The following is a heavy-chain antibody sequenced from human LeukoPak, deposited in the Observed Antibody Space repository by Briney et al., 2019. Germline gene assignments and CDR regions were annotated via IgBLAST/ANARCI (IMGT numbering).Heavy chain of an antibody. CDR1: GGTFSSYA. Sequence: GSSVKVSCKASGGTFSSYAISWVRQAPGQGLEWMGGIIPIFGTANYAQKFQGRVTITADESTSTAYMELGSLRSEDTAVYYCAREHFTVVTFFDYWGQGTLVTVSS. J-gene: IGHJ4*02. V-gene: IGHV1-69*01. D-gene: IGHD4-23*01. CDR2: IIPIFGTA. CDR3: AREHFTVVTFFDY.